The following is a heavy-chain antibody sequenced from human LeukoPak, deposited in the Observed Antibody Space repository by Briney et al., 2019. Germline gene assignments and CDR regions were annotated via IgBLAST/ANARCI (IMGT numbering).Heavy chain of an antibody. CDR1: GGSISSNSNY. D-gene: IGHD2-21*01. CDR2: ISYGGST. Sequence: NPSETLSLTCTASGGSISSNSNYWAWIRQPPGRGLEWIGSISYGGSTYYSPSLESRVTISVDTSKNQHSLKLSSVTAADTAVYYCARQALWFFDHWGQGTLVTVSP. J-gene: IGHJ4*02. CDR3: ARQALWFFDH. V-gene: IGHV4-39*01.